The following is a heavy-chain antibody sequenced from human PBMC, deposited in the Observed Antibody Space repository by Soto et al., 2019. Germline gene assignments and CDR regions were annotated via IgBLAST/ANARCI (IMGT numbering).Heavy chain of an antibody. V-gene: IGHV3-23*01. Sequence: GGSLRLSCASSGFTFSSCAMGWVRQAPGKGLEWVSDIIDSGGSTYYADSVKGRFTISRDNSKSTLYLQMSGLGVDDMAVYYCVRDDDACPNAFDLWGQGTMVTVSS. CDR2: IIDSGGST. D-gene: IGHD3-16*01. CDR3: VRDDDACPNAFDL. J-gene: IGHJ3*01. CDR1: GFTFSSCA.